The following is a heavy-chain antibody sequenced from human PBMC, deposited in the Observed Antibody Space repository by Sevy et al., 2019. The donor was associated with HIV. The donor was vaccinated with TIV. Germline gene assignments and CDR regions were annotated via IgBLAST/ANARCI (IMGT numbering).Heavy chain of an antibody. CDR2: ISAYNSNT. Sequence: AAVKVSCKASGYTFTSYGISWVRQAPRQGLERRGWISAYNSNTNYAQKLQGRVTMTTDTSTSTAYMELRSLRSDDTAVYYCARYIDPYDSSGYHMDVWGQGTTVTVSS. CDR1: GYTFTSYG. J-gene: IGHJ6*02. V-gene: IGHV1-18*01. CDR3: ARYIDPYDSSGYHMDV. D-gene: IGHD3-22*01.